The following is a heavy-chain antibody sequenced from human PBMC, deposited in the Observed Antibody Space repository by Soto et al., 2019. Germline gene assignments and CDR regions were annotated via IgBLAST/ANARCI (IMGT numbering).Heavy chain of an antibody. CDR2: INAGNGNT. D-gene: IGHD2-2*01. Sequence: GASVKVSSKASGYTLTNYSIHLVRPAPGQRLEWMGWINAGNGNTKYSQKFQGRVTITRDTSASTAYMELSSLRSEDTAVYYCARAPQDIVVNWFDPWXQGTLVTVSS. J-gene: IGHJ5*02. CDR3: ARAPQDIVVNWFDP. CDR1: GYTLTNYS. V-gene: IGHV1-3*01.